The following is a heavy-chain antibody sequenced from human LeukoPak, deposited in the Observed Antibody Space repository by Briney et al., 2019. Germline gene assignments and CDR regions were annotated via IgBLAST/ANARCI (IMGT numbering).Heavy chain of an antibody. D-gene: IGHD1-26*01. Sequence: SETLSLTCTVSAAPITSYYWSWIRRPPGKGLEWIAYIYYSGSTNYNPSLKSRVAISVDTSKNQVSLRLSSVTAADTAVYYCARGGSIVGATPHDAFDIWGQGTVVTVS. CDR2: IYYSGST. CDR1: AAPITSYY. CDR3: ARGGSIVGATPHDAFDI. J-gene: IGHJ3*02. V-gene: IGHV4-59*01.